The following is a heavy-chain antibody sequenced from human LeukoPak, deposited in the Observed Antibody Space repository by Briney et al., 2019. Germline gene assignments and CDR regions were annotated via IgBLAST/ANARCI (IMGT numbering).Heavy chain of an antibody. V-gene: IGHV1-2*02. CDR1: GYTFTGYY. CDR2: INPNSGGT. Sequence: GASVTVSCTASGYTFTGYYMHWVRQAPGQGLEWMGWINPNSGGTNYAQKFQGRVTMTRDTSISTAYMELSRLRSDDTAVYYCARNTRGYSYGYLHFDYWGQGTLVTVSS. D-gene: IGHD5-18*01. CDR3: ARNTRGYSYGYLHFDY. J-gene: IGHJ4*02.